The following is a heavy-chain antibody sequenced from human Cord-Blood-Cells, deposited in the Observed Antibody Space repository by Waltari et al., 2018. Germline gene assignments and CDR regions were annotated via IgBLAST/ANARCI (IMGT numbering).Heavy chain of an antibody. V-gene: IGHV4-34*01. J-gene: IGHJ4*02. CDR3: ARTQQLSPFDY. CDR1: GGSFSGYY. CDR2: INHSGST. Sequence: QVQLQQWGAGLLKPSETLSLTCAVYGGSFSGYYWSWIRQPPGKGLEWIGEINHSGSTNYNPSLKSRVTISVDTSKIQFSLNLSSVTAADTAVYYCARTQQLSPFDYWGQGTLVTVSS. D-gene: IGHD6-13*01.